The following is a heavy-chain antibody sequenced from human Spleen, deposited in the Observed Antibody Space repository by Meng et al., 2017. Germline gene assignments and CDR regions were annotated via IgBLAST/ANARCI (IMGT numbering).Heavy chain of an antibody. Sequence: SETLSLTCTVSGASIRSYDWSWIRQPAGKGLEWIGRIYTSGNTNHNPSLRSRVTMSVDTSKNQFSLKLSSVTAADAAVYYCAREGYHDHYGMDVWGQGTMVTVSS. CDR1: GASIRSYD. V-gene: IGHV4-4*07. J-gene: IGHJ6*02. CDR2: IYTSGNT. CDR3: AREGYHDHYGMDV. D-gene: IGHD2-2*01.